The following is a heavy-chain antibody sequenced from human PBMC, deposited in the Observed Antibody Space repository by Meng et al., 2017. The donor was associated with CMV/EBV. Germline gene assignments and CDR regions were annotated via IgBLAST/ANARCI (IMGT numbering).Heavy chain of an antibody. CDR1: GYSISSGYY. J-gene: IGHJ4*02. Sequence: TLSLTCTVSGYSISSGYYWGWIRQPPGKGLEWLAVIYWNGDKRYRPSLESRLSITRDTSKNQVVLTMTNMDPVDTATYYCAHRSNFYGSGSRSFDYWGQGTLVTVSS. CDR3: AHRSNFYGSGSRSFDY. CDR2: IYWNGDK. V-gene: IGHV2-5*01. D-gene: IGHD3-10*01.